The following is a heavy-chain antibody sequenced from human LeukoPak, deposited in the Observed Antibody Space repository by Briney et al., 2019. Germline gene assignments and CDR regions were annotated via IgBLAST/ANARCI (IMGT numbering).Heavy chain of an antibody. CDR1: GFTFSSYS. J-gene: IGHJ4*02. Sequence: PGGSLRLSCAASGFTFSSYSMNWVRQAPGKGLEWVSSISSSSSYIYYADSVKGRFTISRDNAKNSLYLQMNGLRAEDTAVYYCARDPYYYDSSGYYYWGQGTLVTVSS. V-gene: IGHV3-21*01. CDR3: ARDPYYYDSSGYYY. D-gene: IGHD3-22*01. CDR2: ISSSSSYI.